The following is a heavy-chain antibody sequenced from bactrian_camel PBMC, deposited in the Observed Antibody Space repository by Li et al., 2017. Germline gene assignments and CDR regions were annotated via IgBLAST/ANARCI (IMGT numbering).Heavy chain of an antibody. V-gene: IGHV3S54*01. D-gene: IGHD3*01. CDR2: IYGFSRTT. Sequence: VQLVESGGGSVQAGGSLRLSCAASGNTYRLNCLGWFRQSRGKDREQVAVFIYGFSRTTRYADSVKGRFTIFQDATDMVSLQMNNLKSEDTAMYYCAADVGMMSGDCRPNYYGQGTQVTVS. J-gene: IGHJ4*01. CDR1: GNTYRLNC.